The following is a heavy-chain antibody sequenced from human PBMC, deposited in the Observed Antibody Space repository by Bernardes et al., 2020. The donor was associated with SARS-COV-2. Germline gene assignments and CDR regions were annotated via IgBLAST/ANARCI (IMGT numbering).Heavy chain of an antibody. CDR1: GFTFRIDS. Sequence: SLFISCAASGFTFRIDSMNWVRQAPGPGLEWVSSISSTSYFLYYADSVKGRFTISRDNAKNSLYLEMNSLRAEDTAIYYCVRDLPGYSTVWAPNFDYWGQGTLVTVSS. CDR3: VRDLPGYSTVWAPNFDY. J-gene: IGHJ4*02. CDR2: ISSTSYFL. V-gene: IGHV3-21*01. D-gene: IGHD5-18*01.